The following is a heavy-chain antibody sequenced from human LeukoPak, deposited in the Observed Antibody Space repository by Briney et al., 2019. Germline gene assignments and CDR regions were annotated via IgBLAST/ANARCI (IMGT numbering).Heavy chain of an antibody. CDR3: VRGSGWHRY. Sequence: PSETLSLTCTVSGGSISGYYWSWIRQPPGKGLEWIGYIYSSGSTNYNPSLKSRVTISVDTSNQFSLNLRSVTAADTAVYYCVRGSGWHRYWGQGTLVTVPS. V-gene: IGHV4-59*01. CDR1: GGSISGYY. J-gene: IGHJ4*02. D-gene: IGHD6-19*01. CDR2: IYSSGST.